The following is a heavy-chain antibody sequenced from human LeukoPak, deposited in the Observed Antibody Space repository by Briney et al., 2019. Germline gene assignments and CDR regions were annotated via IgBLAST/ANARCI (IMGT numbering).Heavy chain of an antibody. CDR1: GFTFSNAW. D-gene: IGHD6-19*01. CDR2: IKSKTDGGTA. Sequence: GGSLRLSCAGSGFTFSNAWMSRVRQAPGKGLEWVGRIKSKTDGGTADCAAPVKGRFTISRDESKNTLYLQMNSLRTEDTAVYYCTTPRPSTSGWYIFDYWGQGTLVTVSS. CDR3: TTPRPSTSGWYIFDY. J-gene: IGHJ4*02. V-gene: IGHV3-15*01.